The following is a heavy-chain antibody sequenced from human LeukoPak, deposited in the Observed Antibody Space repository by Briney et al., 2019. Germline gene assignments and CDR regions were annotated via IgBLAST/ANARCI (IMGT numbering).Heavy chain of an antibody. V-gene: IGHV1-2*02. CDR3: ARDGYSSSWLSTY. CDR1: GYTFTGYY. Sequence: ASVKVSCKASGYTFTGYYMHWVRQAPGQGLEWMGWINPNSGGTNYAQKFQGRVTMTRDTSISTAYMELSRLRSDDTAVYYCARDGYSSSWLSTYWGQGTLVTVSS. D-gene: IGHD6-13*01. J-gene: IGHJ4*02. CDR2: INPNSGGT.